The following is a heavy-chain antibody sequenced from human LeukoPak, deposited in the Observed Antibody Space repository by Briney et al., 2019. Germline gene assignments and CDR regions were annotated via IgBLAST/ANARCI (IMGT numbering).Heavy chain of an antibody. Sequence: SVKVSCKASGGTFSSYAISWVRQAPGQGLEWMGGIIPIFGTANYAQKFQGRVTITADESTSTAYIELSSLRSEDTAVYYCASGYCSGGSCYSGYYFDYWGQGTLVTVSS. V-gene: IGHV1-69*13. CDR2: IIPIFGTA. J-gene: IGHJ4*02. D-gene: IGHD2-15*01. CDR3: ASGYCSGGSCYSGYYFDY. CDR1: GGTFSSYA.